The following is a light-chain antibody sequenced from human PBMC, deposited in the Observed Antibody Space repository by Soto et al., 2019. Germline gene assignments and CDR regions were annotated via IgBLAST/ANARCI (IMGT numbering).Light chain of an antibody. V-gene: IGKV4-1*01. J-gene: IGKJ2*01. CDR3: QQYYSTPYT. Sequence: DIVMTXSXDXXAVSLGERATINCKSSQSVLYSSNNKNYLAWYQQKPGQPPKLLIYWASTRESGVPDRFSGSGSGTDFTLTISSLQAEDVAVYYCQQYYSTPYTFGQGTKLEIK. CDR2: WAS. CDR1: QSVLYSSNNKNY.